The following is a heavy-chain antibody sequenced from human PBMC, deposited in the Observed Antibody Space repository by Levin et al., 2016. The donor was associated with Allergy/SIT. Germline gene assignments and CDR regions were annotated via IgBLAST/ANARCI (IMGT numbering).Heavy chain of an antibody. CDR1: GYSFTSYW. Sequence: GGSLRLSCKGSGYSFTSYWISWVRQMPGKGLEWMGRIDPSDSYTNYSPSFQGHVTISADKSISTAYLQWSSLKASDTAMYYCARHLAAAENTDYWGQGTLVTVSS. J-gene: IGHJ4*02. CDR3: ARHLAAAENTDY. D-gene: IGHD6-13*01. V-gene: IGHV5-10-1*01. CDR2: IDPSDSYT.